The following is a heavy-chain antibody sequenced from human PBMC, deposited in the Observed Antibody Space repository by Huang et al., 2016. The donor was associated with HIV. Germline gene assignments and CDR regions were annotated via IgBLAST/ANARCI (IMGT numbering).Heavy chain of an antibody. CDR2: IKGEWSST. J-gene: IGHJ2*01. V-gene: IGHV3-74*01. CDR1: GFTFSSYW. CDR3: ARGTRLTGLWYFDL. D-gene: IGHD7-27*01. Sequence: EVQLVESGGGLVQPGGSLRLSCAASGFTFSSYWMHWVRQAPGKGRGWVSRIKGEWSSTNDADSVKGRFTISRDNAKNTLYVQVNSLRAEDTAVYYCARGTRLTGLWYFDLWGRGTLVIVSS.